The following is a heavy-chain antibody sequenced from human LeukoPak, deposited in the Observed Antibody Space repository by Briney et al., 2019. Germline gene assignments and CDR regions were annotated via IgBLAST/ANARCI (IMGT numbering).Heavy chain of an antibody. D-gene: IGHD4-11*01. CDR2: IKQGGSEI. J-gene: IGHJ4*02. Sequence: PGGYLRLSCSASGFTFSRFWMSWVRQAPGKGLEYVALIKQGGSEIYHMDSVKGRFTISRDDATNSLYLQMNSLRVEDTALYYCARDRESESDSEGDYWGQGTLVTVSS. V-gene: IGHV3-7*01. CDR1: GFTFSRFW. CDR3: ARDRESESDSEGDY.